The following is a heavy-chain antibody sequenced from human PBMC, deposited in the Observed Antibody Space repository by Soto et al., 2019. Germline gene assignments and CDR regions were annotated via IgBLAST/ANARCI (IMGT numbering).Heavy chain of an antibody. Sequence: QVQLVESGGGVVQPGRSLRLSCAASGFTFSTYDMHWVRQAPGKGLEWVALIRFHGTMKYYADSVKGRFTISRDNSKNTLYLQMDSLRAEDTAVYYCARKDPGTAAGGDYWGQGTLVTVSS. J-gene: IGHJ4*02. V-gene: IGHV3-33*01. CDR1: GFTFSTYD. CDR3: ARKDPGTAAGGDY. D-gene: IGHD6-13*01. CDR2: IRFHGTMK.